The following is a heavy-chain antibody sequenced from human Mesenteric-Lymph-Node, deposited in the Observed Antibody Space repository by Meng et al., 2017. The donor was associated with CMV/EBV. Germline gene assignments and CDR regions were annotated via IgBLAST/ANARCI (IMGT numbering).Heavy chain of an antibody. CDR1: GFTFDDYT. CDR2: ISWDGGST. V-gene: IGHV3-43*01. D-gene: IGHD6-13*01. J-gene: IGHJ4*02. Sequence: GESLKISCAASGFTFDDYTMHWARQVPGKGLEWVALISWDGGSTYYADSVKGRFTISRDNSKNSLFLQMNSLRTEDTALYYCASEYSSSWQYYFDYWGQGTLVTVSS. CDR3: ASEYSSSWQYYFDY.